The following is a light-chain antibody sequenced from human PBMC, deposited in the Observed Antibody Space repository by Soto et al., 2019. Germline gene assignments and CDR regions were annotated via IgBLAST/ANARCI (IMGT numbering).Light chain of an antibody. CDR1: QDIANY. V-gene: IGKV1-9*01. CDR2: ATS. CDR3: QQVNSYPLT. Sequence: DIQLTQSPSFLSASVGDRVTITCRASQDIANYLAWYQQKPGKAPKFLIYATSTFQSGLPSRFSGSGSGTEFTLTISILQPEEFATYCCQQVNSYPLTFGGGTKVEIK. J-gene: IGKJ4*01.